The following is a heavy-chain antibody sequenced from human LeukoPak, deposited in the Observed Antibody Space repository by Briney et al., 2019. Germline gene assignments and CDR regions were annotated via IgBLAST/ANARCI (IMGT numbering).Heavy chain of an antibody. CDR3: ARGATYDDMLTPGPFLKWFDP. CDR1: GFTLTSYA. J-gene: IGHJ5*02. V-gene: IGHV3-23*01. CDR2: IRGSGGST. Sequence: GGSLRLSCAASGFTLTSYAISWVRQAPGKGMEWVSGIRGSGGSTYYADSVTGRFTISRDNAKNSLYLQMNSLRAEHTAVYFCARGATYDDMLTPGPFLKWFDPWGQGTLVPVSS. D-gene: IGHD3-9*01.